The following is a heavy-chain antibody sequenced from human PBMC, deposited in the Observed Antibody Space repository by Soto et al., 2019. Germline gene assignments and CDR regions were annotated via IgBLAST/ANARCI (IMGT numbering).Heavy chain of an antibody. D-gene: IGHD2-2*01. CDR1: GGSFSGYY. J-gene: IGHJ4*02. CDR2: INHSGST. Sequence: QSQTLSLTCAVYGGSFSGYYWSWIHQPPGKGLEWIGEINHSGSTNYNPSLKSRVTISVDTSKNQFSLKLSSVTAADTAVYYCARGKGCSSTSCYYYGSGSPPFDYWGQGTLVTVSS. CDR3: ARGKGCSSTSCYYYGSGSPPFDY. V-gene: IGHV4-34*01.